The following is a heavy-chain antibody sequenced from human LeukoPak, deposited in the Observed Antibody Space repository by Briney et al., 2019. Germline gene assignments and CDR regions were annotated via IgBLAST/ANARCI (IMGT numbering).Heavy chain of an antibody. D-gene: IGHD3-22*01. V-gene: IGHV4-4*07. J-gene: IGHJ6*03. Sequence: SETLSLTCSVSGSSISTYSWNCIRQPAGKGLEWIGRIYTTGSTNYNPSLKNRVTMSVDTSKNQFSLKLSSVTAADTAVYYCARTPMTKPFYYYYYLDVWGKGTTVTVSS. CDR3: ARTPMTKPFYYYYYLDV. CDR1: GSSISTYS. CDR2: IYTTGST.